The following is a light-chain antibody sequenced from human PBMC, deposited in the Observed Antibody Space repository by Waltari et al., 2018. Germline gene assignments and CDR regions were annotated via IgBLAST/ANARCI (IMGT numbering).Light chain of an antibody. CDR2: TNN. CDR3: AAWDDSLNGWE. CDR1: SSTIGSNT. J-gene: IGLJ3*02. Sequence: QSVLTQPPSASGTPGQRVPIPCSGSSSTIGSNTVNWYQHLPGTAPKLHIYTNNPRPSGVPDRYAGSKSGTSASLAISGRQSEDEADYYCAAWDDSLNGWEFGGGSKLTVL. V-gene: IGLV1-44*01.